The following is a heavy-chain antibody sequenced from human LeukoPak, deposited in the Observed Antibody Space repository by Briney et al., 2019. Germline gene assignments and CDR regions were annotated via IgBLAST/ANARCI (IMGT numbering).Heavy chain of an antibody. CDR2: IYYSGST. D-gene: IGHD3-9*01. J-gene: IGHJ4*02. CDR3: ARVRNYDILTGYPTYFDY. CDR1: GGSISSSSYY. Sequence: SETLSLTCTVSGGSISSSSYYWGWIRQPPGKGPEWIGSIYYSGSTYYNPSLKSRVTISVDTSKNQFSLKLSSVTAADTAVYYCARVRNYDILTGYPTYFDYWGQGTLVTVSS. V-gene: IGHV4-39*07.